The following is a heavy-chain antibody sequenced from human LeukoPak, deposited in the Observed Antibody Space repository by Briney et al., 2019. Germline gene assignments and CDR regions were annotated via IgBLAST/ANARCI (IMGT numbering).Heavy chain of an antibody. Sequence: PGGSLRLSCAAPGFTFSNYAMRWVRQAPGKGLEWVSGISGSGGGSVGGTYYGGSVKGRFTISRDNSKNTVNLQMNSLRAEDTAIYYCARMFGGNYYGYYFDYWGQGSMLTVSS. J-gene: IGHJ4*02. D-gene: IGHD1-26*01. CDR3: ARMFGGNYYGYYFDY. CDR1: GFTFSNYA. CDR2: ISGSGGGSVGGT. V-gene: IGHV3-23*01.